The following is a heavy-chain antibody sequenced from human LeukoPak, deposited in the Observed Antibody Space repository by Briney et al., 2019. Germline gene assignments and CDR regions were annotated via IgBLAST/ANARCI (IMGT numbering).Heavy chain of an antibody. J-gene: IGHJ3*02. D-gene: IGHD2-15*01. V-gene: IGHV1-18*01. CDR1: GYTFTSYG. CDR3: AREPLGYCSGGSCYRDAFDI. CDR2: ISAHNGNT. Sequence: ASVKVSCKASGYTFTSYGISWVRQAPGQGLEWMGWISAHNGNTNYAQKLQGRVTMTADTSTSTAYMELRSLRSDDTAVYYCAREPLGYCSGGSCYRDAFDIWGQGTMVTVSS.